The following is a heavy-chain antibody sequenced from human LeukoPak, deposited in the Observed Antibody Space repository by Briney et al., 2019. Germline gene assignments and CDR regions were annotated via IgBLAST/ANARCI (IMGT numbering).Heavy chain of an antibody. V-gene: IGHV3-23*01. Sequence: GGSLRLSCAASGYTFSSHGLTWVRQAPGKGLEWVSTINGAGDNTYYAETVKGRFTISRDNSKNTLYLQMHSLRAEDTAIYYCAKVSVCYRCYLDYRGQGTLVTVS. D-gene: IGHD3-16*02. J-gene: IGHJ4*02. CDR3: AKVSVCYRCYLDY. CDR1: GYTFSSHG. CDR2: INGAGDNT.